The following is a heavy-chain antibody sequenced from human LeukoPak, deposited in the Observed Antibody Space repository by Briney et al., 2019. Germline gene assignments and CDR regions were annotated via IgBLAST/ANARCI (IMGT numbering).Heavy chain of an antibody. Sequence: GGSLRLSCAASGFTFSSYWMSWVRQAPGKGLEWAANIKPDGNEKYYVDSAKGRFTISRDDAKNSLYLQINSLRADDTAMYYCAREAGWDKFDYWGQGTLVTVSS. V-gene: IGHV3-7*05. J-gene: IGHJ4*02. CDR2: IKPDGNEK. CDR3: AREAGWDKFDY. D-gene: IGHD6-19*01. CDR1: GFTFSSYW.